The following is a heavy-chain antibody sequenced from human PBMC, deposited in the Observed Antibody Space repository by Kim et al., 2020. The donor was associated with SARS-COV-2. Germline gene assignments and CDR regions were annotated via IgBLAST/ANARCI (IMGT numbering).Heavy chain of an antibody. V-gene: IGHV5-51*01. CDR1: GYSFTSYW. CDR3: ARQRSGNSGGLYYFDY. J-gene: IGHJ4*02. CDR2: IYPGDSDT. Sequence: GESLKISCKGSGYSFTSYWIGWVRQMPGKGLEWMGIIYPGDSDTRYSPSFQGQVTISADKSISTAYLQWSSLKASDTAMYYCARQRSGNSGGLYYFDYWGQGTLVTVSS. D-gene: IGHD1-7*01.